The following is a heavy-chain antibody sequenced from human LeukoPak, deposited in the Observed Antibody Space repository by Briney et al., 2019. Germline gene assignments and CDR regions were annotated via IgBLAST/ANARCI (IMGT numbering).Heavy chain of an antibody. V-gene: IGHV3-7*01. Sequence: GGSLRLSCAASGFTFSNYWMSWVRQAPGKRLEWVANIKPDVSEIYYVDSVKGRFTICRDNSKNTLYLQMNSLRAEDTAVYYCAKDTYSDSSGYYLNWGQGTLVTVSS. CDR3: AKDTYSDSSGYYLN. CDR1: GFTFSNYW. CDR2: IKPDVSEI. D-gene: IGHD3-22*01. J-gene: IGHJ4*02.